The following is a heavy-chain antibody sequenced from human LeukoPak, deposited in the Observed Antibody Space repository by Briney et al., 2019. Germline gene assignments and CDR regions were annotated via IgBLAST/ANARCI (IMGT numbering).Heavy chain of an antibody. D-gene: IGHD2-8*01. J-gene: IGHJ3*02. Sequence: GGSLRLSCAASGFTFSSYAMSWVRQAPGKGLEWVSAISGSGGSTYYADSVKGRFTVSRDNAKNSLYLQANSLRAEDTAVYYCARPNLYSTSLDAFDIWGQGTMVTVSS. CDR3: ARPNLYSTSLDAFDI. CDR1: GFTFSSYA. V-gene: IGHV3-23*01. CDR2: ISGSGGST.